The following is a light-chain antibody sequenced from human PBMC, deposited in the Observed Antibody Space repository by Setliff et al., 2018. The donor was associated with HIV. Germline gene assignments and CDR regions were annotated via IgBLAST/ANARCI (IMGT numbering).Light chain of an antibody. Sequence: QSVLTQPASVSGSPGQSITISCTGTSSDIGAYDYVSWYQQHPGRAPQLIICEVNNRPSGVSHRFSGSKSGNTASLTISGLQAEDEADYYCSSYSSGATVLFGGGTKVTVL. V-gene: IGLV2-14*01. CDR3: SSYSSGATVL. J-gene: IGLJ3*02. CDR1: SSDIGAYDY. CDR2: EVN.